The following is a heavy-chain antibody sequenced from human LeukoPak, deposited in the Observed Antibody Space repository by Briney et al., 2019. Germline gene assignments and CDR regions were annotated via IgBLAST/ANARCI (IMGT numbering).Heavy chain of an antibody. V-gene: IGHV3-23*01. CDR3: AKDPLLVSTVTPYFDY. J-gene: IGHJ4*02. D-gene: IGHD4-17*01. CDR2: ISGSGGST. CDR1: GFTFSSYA. Sequence: AGGSLRLSCAASGFTFSSYAMSWVRQAPGKGLEWVSAISGSGGSTYYADSVKGRFTISRDNSKNTLYLQMNSLRAEDTAVYYCAKDPLLVSTVTPYFDYWGQGTLVTVSS.